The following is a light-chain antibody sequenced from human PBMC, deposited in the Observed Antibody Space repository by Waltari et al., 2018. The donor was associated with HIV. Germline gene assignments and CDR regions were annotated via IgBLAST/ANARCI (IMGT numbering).Light chain of an antibody. CDR1: SSDVGSYNL. V-gene: IGLV2-23*03. J-gene: IGLJ2*01. CDR2: EGS. Sequence: QSALTQPASVSGSPGQSITISCTGTSSDVGSYNLVPWYQQHPGKALKLMIYEGSKRPSGVSNRFSGSKSGNTASLTISGLQAEDEADYYCCSYAGSSTFVVFGGGTKLTVL. CDR3: CSYAGSSTFVV.